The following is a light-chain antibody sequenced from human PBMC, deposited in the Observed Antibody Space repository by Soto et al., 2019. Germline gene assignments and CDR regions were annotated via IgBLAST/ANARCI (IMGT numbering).Light chain of an antibody. J-gene: IGKJ1*01. CDR3: QQYGSSPQRT. V-gene: IGKV3-20*01. CDR1: QSVSSSY. Sequence: EIVLTQSSGTLSLSPGERATLSCRASQSVSSSYLAWYQQKPGQAPRLLIYGASSRATGIPDRFSGSGSGTDFTLTISRLEPEDFAVYYCQQYGSSPQRTFGQGTKVEIK. CDR2: GAS.